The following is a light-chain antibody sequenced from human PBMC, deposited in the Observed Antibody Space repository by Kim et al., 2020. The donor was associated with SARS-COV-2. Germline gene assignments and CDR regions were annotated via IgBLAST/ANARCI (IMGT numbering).Light chain of an antibody. CDR1: QSVGSN. Sequence: EIVMTQSPAALSVSPWERATLSCRVSQSVGSNLAWYQQKPGQAPRLLMYHASIRATGIPARFSGSGSGTEFTLTISSLQSEDFALYYCQQYNIWPWAFGQGTKVDIK. CDR3: QQYNIWPWA. J-gene: IGKJ1*01. V-gene: IGKV3-15*01. CDR2: HAS.